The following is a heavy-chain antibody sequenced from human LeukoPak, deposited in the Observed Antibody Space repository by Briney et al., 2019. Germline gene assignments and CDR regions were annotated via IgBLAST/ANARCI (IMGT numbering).Heavy chain of an antibody. J-gene: IGHJ3*02. CDR3: ARAAAGTRNAFDI. CDR1: GFTFSSYA. V-gene: IGHV3-66*01. Sequence: GGSLRLSCAASGFTFSSYAMSWVRQAPGKGLEWVSGSTDYADSVKGRFTISRDNAKNTLYLQMNSLRAEDTAVYYCARAAAGTRNAFDIWGQGTMVTVSS. D-gene: IGHD6-13*01. CDR2: GST.